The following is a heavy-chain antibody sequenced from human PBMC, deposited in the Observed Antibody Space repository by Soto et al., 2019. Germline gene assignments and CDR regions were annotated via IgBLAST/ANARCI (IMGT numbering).Heavy chain of an antibody. CDR2: IYSGGST. Sequence: ESGGGLVQPGGSLRLSCAASGFTVSTKYMSWVSQAPGKGLEWVSVIYSGGSTFYADSVRGRFTISRDNSKNTVNLQMNSLRAEDTAVYYCARDPWAADYWGQGTLVTVSS. CDR3: ARDPWAADY. CDR1: GFTVSTKY. V-gene: IGHV3-66*01. D-gene: IGHD3-16*01. J-gene: IGHJ4*02.